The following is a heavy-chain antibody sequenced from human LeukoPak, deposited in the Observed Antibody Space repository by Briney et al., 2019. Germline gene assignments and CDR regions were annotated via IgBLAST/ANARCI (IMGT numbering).Heavy chain of an antibody. CDR3: AKDATPALGTVYMDV. D-gene: IGHD6-13*01. J-gene: IGHJ6*03. Sequence: GGSLRLSCAASGFTFSSYGMHWVRQAPGKGLECVAFIRYDGSNKYYADSVKGRFTISRDNDKNSIYLQMNSLRAEDTAVYYCAKDATPALGTVYMDVWGKGTTVTISS. V-gene: IGHV3-30*02. CDR1: GFTFSSYG. CDR2: IRYDGSNK.